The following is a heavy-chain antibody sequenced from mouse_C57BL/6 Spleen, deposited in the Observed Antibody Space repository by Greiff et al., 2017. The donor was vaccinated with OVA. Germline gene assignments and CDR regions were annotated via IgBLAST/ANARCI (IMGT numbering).Heavy chain of an antibody. D-gene: IGHD1-2*01. CDR2: ISSGGDYI. CDR3: TRDPGLYYCDY. Sequence: EVMLVESGEGLVKPGGSLKLSCAASGFTFSSYAMSWVRQTPEKRLEWVAYISSGGDYIYYADTVKGRFTISRDNARNTLYLQMSSLKSEDTAMYYCTRDPGLYYCDYWGQGTTLTVSS. J-gene: IGHJ2*01. CDR1: GFTFSSYA. V-gene: IGHV5-9-1*02.